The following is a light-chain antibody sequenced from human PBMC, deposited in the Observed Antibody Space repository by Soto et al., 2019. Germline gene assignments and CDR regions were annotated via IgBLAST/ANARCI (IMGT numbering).Light chain of an antibody. CDR3: QLYGSSPQWT. J-gene: IGKJ1*01. Sequence: EIVLTQSPGTLSLSPGERATLSCRASQSVSGSAFLAWYQQKPGQAPRLLIYAAASRATGIPDRFSGSGSGTDFILTISRLEPADFAVYYCQLYGSSPQWTFGQGTKVEIK. CDR2: AAA. CDR1: QSVSGSAF. V-gene: IGKV3-20*01.